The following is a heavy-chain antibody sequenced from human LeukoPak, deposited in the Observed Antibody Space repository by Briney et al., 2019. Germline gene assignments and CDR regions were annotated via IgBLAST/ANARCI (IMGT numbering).Heavy chain of an antibody. D-gene: IGHD3-3*01. J-gene: IGHJ4*02. CDR2: ISTSSRTI. Sequence: GGSLRLSCAVSGFNFSTYNMNWVRQAPGKELEWVSYISTSSRTIYYADSVKGRFTISRDNAKNSLYLQMNSLRAEDTAVYYCARDGYDFWSDYPTTLDYWGQGTLVTVSS. V-gene: IGHV3-48*01. CDR3: ARDGYDFWSDYPTTLDY. CDR1: GFNFSTYN.